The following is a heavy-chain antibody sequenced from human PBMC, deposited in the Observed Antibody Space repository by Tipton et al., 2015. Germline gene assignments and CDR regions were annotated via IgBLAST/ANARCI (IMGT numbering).Heavy chain of an antibody. CDR2: ISHSGNT. D-gene: IGHD4-23*01. CDR3: ARARGRHGGLFDS. V-gene: IGHV4-38-2*01. J-gene: IGHJ4*02. CDR1: AYSISSDYY. Sequence: TLSLTCAVSAYSISSDYYWGWIRQPPGKGLEWIGSISHSGNTYYSPSLKSRVTMSRDTSKNQFSLKMSSVTASDTAAYYCARARGRHGGLFDSWGQGILVTVSS.